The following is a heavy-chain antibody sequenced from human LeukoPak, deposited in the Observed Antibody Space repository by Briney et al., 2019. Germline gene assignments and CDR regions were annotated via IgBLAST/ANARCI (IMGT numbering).Heavy chain of an antibody. J-gene: IGHJ6*02. CDR3: ARDKLEPGYSMDV. CDR2: ISYDGSNK. D-gene: IGHD1-1*01. Sequence: GGSLRLSCAASGFTFSSYGMHWVRQAPGKGLEWVAVISYDGSNKYYADSVKGRFTISRDNSKNTLYLQMNSLRAEDTAIYYCARDKLEPGYSMDVWGQGTTVTVSS. CDR1: GFTFSSYG. V-gene: IGHV3-30*03.